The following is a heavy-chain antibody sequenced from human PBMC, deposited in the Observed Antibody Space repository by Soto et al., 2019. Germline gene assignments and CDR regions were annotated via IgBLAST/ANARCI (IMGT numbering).Heavy chain of an antibody. J-gene: IGHJ4*02. D-gene: IGHD2-2*01. CDR2: ISAYNGNI. CDR3: ARAGRVLVPAAMLWNY. CDR1: GYTFSDHG. V-gene: IGHV1-18*01. Sequence: GASVKVSCKASGYTFSDHGVAWVRQAPGQGLEWMGWISAYNGNIKHAQNFQDRVTMTTDTSTSTAYMELRSLRSDDTAVYYCARAGRVLVPAAMLWNYRGQGTLVTGSS.